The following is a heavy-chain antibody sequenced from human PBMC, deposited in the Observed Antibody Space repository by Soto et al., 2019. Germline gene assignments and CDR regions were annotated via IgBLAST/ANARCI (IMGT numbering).Heavy chain of an antibody. V-gene: IGHV4-39*01. Sequence: SATLSLTCTVSGGSISSRGCYWAWIRQPPGKGLEWIGSIYFSGSIYDSPSLKSRITISVDTAKNQFSLKLNSVTAADTAVYYWARHEWSTRPYGLHDWGPGISVTVSS. CDR1: GGSISSRGCY. J-gene: IGHJ6*02. CDR3: ARHEWSTRPYGLHD. CDR2: IYFSGSI. D-gene: IGHD3-3*01.